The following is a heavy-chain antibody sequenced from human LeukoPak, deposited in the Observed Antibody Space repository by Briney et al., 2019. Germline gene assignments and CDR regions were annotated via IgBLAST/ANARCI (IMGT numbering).Heavy chain of an antibody. CDR2: IVVGSGNT. CDR1: GFTFTSSA. Sequence: SVKVSCKASGFTFTSSAVQWVRQARGQRLEWIGWIVVGSGNTNYAQKFQERVTITRDMSTSTAYMELNSLRSEDTAVYYCAASESPYCSGGSCYPSYYYGMDVWGQGTTVTVSS. D-gene: IGHD2-15*01. CDR3: AASESPYCSGGSCYPSYYYGMDV. V-gene: IGHV1-58*01. J-gene: IGHJ6*02.